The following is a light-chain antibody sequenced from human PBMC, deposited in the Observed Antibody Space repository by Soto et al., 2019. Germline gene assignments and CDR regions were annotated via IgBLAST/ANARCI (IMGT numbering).Light chain of an antibody. J-gene: IGKJ1*01. V-gene: IGKV3-20*01. CDR2: GVS. Sequence: EIVMTQSPATLSVSPGERATLSCRASENVRTKVGWFRQKPGQAPRLLIWGVSNRATGIPDRFSGSGSGTDFTLTISRLEPEDFVVFYCYQYGSTPPTFGQGTKVDIK. CDR3: YQYGSTPPT. CDR1: ENVRTK.